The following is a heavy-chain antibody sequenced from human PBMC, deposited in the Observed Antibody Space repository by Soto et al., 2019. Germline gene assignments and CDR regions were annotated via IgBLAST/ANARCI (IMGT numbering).Heavy chain of an antibody. CDR1: GGSISSGGYY. Sequence: PSETLSLTCTVSGGSISSGGYYWSWIRQHPGKGLEWIGYIYYSGSTYYNPSLKSRVTISVDTSKNQFSLKLSSVTAADTAVYYCARVSSSSWSNWFDPWGQGTLVTVSS. J-gene: IGHJ5*02. CDR3: ARVSSSSWSNWFDP. V-gene: IGHV4-31*03. CDR2: IYYSGST. D-gene: IGHD6-13*01.